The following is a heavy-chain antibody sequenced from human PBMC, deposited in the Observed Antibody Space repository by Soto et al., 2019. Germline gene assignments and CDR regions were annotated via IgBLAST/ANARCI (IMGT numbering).Heavy chain of an antibody. D-gene: IGHD3-9*01. Sequence: GASVKLSCKTSGSTFAIDGINWVRQAPEQGLEWLGWINTYNGNKKYAEELQGRVTLTTDTSTSTAYIELRSLRSDDTAIYYCARLGPRQLDYDILTVGMDARGQGPTVTVS. CDR2: INTYNGNK. J-gene: IGHJ6*02. V-gene: IGHV1-18*01. CDR3: ARLGPRQLDYDILTVGMDA. CDR1: GSTFAIDG.